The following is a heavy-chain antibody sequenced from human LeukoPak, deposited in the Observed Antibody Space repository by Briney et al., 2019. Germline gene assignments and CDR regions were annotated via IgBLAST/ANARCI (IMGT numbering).Heavy chain of an antibody. Sequence: HPGGSLRLSCAASGFTFSSYWMHWVRQAPGKGLVWVSRINSDGSNSIYGDSVKGRFTISRDNAKNTLYLQLSGLRADDTAVYFCARGGNRMKEFWGQGTLVTVSS. J-gene: IGHJ4*02. CDR2: INSDGSNS. CDR1: GFTFSSYW. V-gene: IGHV3-74*01. CDR3: ARGGNRMKEF. D-gene: IGHD1-14*01.